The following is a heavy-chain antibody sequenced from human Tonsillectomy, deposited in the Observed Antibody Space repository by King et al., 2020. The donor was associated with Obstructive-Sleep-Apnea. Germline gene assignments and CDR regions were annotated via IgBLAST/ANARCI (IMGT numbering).Heavy chain of an antibody. CDR1: GWSFSYHY. Sequence: VQLQQWGAGLLKPSETLSLTCAVYGWSFSYHYWSWIRQPPGKGLEWIGEINHSGSTNYNPSLKSRVTISVDNSKNQFSLNLSSVTAADTAVYYCATLYSGTDYWGQGTLVTVSS. CDR2: INHSGST. CDR3: ATLYSGTDY. D-gene: IGHD4-11*01. J-gene: IGHJ4*02. V-gene: IGHV4-34*01.